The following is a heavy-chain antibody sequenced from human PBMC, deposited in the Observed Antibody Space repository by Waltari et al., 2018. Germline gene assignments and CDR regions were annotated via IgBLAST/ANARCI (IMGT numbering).Heavy chain of an antibody. V-gene: IGHV1-3*05. D-gene: IGHD6-13*01. CDR2: INAGNGNT. J-gene: IGHJ4*02. CDR1: GYTFTSYA. Sequence: QVQLVQSGAEEKKPGASVKVSCKASGYTFTSYAMHWVRQAPGQRLEWMGWINAGNGNTKYSQKFQGRVTIPRYTSASTAYMELSSLRSEDTAVYYCARGGGEQQCGLVDYWGQGTLVTVSS. CDR3: ARGGGEQQCGLVDY.